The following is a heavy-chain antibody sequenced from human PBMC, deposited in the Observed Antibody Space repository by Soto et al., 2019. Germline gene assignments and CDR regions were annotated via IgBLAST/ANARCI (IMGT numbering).Heavy chain of an antibody. CDR2: INAHNGNT. CDR3: ARDRTVVIDY. Sequence: QVQLVXSGXXXXXPGASVKVSCKASGYTFTSYGISWVRQAPGQGLEWMGWINAHNGNTNYAQKLQGRVTMTTDTSTSTAYMELRSLRSDDTAVYYCARDRTVVIDYWGQGTLVTVSS. D-gene: IGHD4-17*01. J-gene: IGHJ4*02. V-gene: IGHV1-18*01. CDR1: GYTFTSYG.